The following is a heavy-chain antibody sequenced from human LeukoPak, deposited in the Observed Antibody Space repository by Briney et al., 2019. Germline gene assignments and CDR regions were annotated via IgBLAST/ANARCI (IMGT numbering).Heavy chain of an antibody. J-gene: IGHJ3*02. CDR1: GYSFTNYW. CDR3: ARHFPGRDGYNSAGAFDI. CDR2: VYPGDSDT. Sequence: GESLKISCKGSGYSFTNYWIGWVRQMPGKGLEWMGIVYPGDSDTRYSPSFQGQVTISADKSISTAYLQWSSLKASDTAIYYCARHFPGRDGYNSAGAFDIWGQGTMVTVSS. V-gene: IGHV5-51*01. D-gene: IGHD5-24*01.